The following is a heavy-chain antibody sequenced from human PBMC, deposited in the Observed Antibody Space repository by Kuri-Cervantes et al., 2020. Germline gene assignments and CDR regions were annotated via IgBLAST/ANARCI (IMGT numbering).Heavy chain of an antibody. D-gene: IGHD5-18*01. CDR1: GFTFSDYY. V-gene: IGHV3-11*01. J-gene: IGHJ4*02. CDR2: ISSSGSTI. CDR3: ARDQLDSRGYSYGYADY. Sequence: GSLRLSCAASGFTFSDYYMSWIRQAPGKGLEWVSYISSSGSTIYYADSVKGRFTISRDNAKNSLYLQMNSLRAEDTAVYYCARDQLDSRGYSYGYADYWGQGTLVTVSS.